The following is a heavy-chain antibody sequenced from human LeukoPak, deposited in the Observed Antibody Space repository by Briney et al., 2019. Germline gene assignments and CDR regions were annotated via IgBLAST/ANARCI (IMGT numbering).Heavy chain of an antibody. V-gene: IGHV3-9*01. Sequence: GGSLRLSCAASGFTFDVYAMHWVRQAPGKGLEWVSGISWNSGSTGYADSVKGRFTISRDNAKNSLYLQMNSLRAEDTALYYCAKGGSGDIVVVVAATPFDYWGQGTLVTVSS. CDR1: GFTFDVYA. J-gene: IGHJ4*02. CDR3: AKGGSGDIVVVVAATPFDY. CDR2: ISWNSGST. D-gene: IGHD2-15*01.